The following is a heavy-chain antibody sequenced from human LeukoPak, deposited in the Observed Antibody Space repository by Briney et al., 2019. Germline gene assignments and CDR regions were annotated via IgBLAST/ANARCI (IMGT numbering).Heavy chain of an antibody. D-gene: IGHD6-19*01. J-gene: IGHJ4*02. CDR3: ARVWIAGELLGWLGF. CDR1: GYTFTGHY. CDR2: INPNTGGT. Sequence: ASVKVSCKASGYTFTGHYIHWIRQAPRQGLEWMGWINPNTGGTQSAQKFQGRVTMTRDTSISTAYMELRSLRSDDTAVYYCARVWIAGELLGWLGFWGQGSLVTVSS. V-gene: IGHV1-2*02.